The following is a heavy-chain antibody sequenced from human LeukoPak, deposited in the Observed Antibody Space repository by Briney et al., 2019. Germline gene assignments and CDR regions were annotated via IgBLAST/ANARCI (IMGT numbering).Heavy chain of an antibody. CDR1: GFTFSNYA. Sequence: PGGSLRLSCAASGFTFSNYAMSWVRQAPGRGMDWVSTLSDSGSSTYYADSVKGRFTISRDNSKNTLYLQMDSLRVEDTATHYCAKVPYSDYGSGRPPFMDVWGQGTTVAVSS. CDR2: LSDSGSST. CDR3: AKVPYSDYGSGRPPFMDV. V-gene: IGHV3-23*01. J-gene: IGHJ6*02. D-gene: IGHD3-10*01.